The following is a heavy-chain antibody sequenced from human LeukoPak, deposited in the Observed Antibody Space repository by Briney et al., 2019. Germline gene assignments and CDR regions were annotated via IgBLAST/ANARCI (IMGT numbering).Heavy chain of an antibody. CDR1: GYTFTGYY. D-gene: IGHD6-19*01. Sequence: ASVKVSCKASGYTFTGYYMHWVRQAPGEGRERMGRIKPKSGGTNYAQKFQGRVTMTSDTSISTAYMDLSRLRSDDTAVYYCARDSSGGSANDAFVIWGQGTMVTVSS. J-gene: IGHJ3*02. CDR3: ARDSSGGSANDAFVI. CDR2: IKPKSGGT. V-gene: IGHV1-2*06.